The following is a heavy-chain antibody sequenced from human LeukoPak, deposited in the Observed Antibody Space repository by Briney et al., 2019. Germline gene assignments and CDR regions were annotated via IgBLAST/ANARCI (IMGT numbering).Heavy chain of an antibody. CDR3: ARASRIIITFGGVAYFDY. CDR2: IYYSGST. V-gene: IGHV4-31*03. CDR1: GASISSGGYY. D-gene: IGHD3-16*01. Sequence: SETLSLTCSVSGASISSGGYYWSWIRQLPGKGLEWIGYIYYSGSTYYNPSLKSRVTISLDTSKNQFSLKLSSVTAADTAVYYCARASRIIITFGGVAYFDYWGQGALVTVSS. J-gene: IGHJ4*02.